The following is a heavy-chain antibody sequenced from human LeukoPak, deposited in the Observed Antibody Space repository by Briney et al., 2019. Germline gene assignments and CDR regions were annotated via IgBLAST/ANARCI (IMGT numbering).Heavy chain of an antibody. J-gene: IGHJ3*02. D-gene: IGHD2-15*01. Sequence: PGGSLRLSCAASGFTFSTYGMHWVRQAPGKGLEGVAVMSYDGTNKYYADFVKGRFTISRDTSKNTLYLQMNSLRAEDTAVYYCARGYCSGGTCYPHDTFDIWGQGTMVTVSS. CDR1: GFTFSTYG. CDR2: MSYDGTNK. V-gene: IGHV3-30*03. CDR3: ARGYCSGGTCYPHDTFDI.